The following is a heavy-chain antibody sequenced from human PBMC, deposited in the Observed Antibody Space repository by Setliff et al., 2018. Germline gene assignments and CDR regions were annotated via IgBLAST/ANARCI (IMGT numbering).Heavy chain of an antibody. J-gene: IGHJ4*02. Sequence: TLSLTCTVSGGSISISGYFWGWIRQPPGKGLEWIGSTSYSGTTYSNSSLKSRLSISVDTSKNQFSLRLTSVTAADTAVYFCARHSNTWPVDFWGQGTLVTVPQ. CDR3: ARHSNTWPVDF. CDR1: GGSISISGYF. CDR2: TSYSGTT. V-gene: IGHV4-39*01.